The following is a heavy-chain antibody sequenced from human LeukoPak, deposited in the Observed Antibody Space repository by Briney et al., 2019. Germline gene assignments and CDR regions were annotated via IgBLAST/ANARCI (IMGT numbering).Heavy chain of an antibody. CDR2: INPNSGGT. V-gene: IGHV1-2*02. Sequence: ASVKVSCKASGYTFTGYYMHWVRQAPGQGLEWMGWINPNSGGTNYAQKFQGRVTMTRDTSISTAYMELSRLRSDDTAVYYCAREKAYYYGSGSYSGDYYYYMDVWGKGTTVTISS. CDR3: AREKAYYYGSGSYSGDYYYYMDV. D-gene: IGHD3-10*01. J-gene: IGHJ6*03. CDR1: GYTFTGYY.